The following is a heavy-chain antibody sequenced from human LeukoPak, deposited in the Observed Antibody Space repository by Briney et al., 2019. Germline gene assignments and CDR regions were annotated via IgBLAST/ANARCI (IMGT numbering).Heavy chain of an antibody. D-gene: IGHD4-17*01. Sequence: GGSLRLSCAASGFTFSSYGMHWVRQAPGKGLEWVAVISYDGSNKYYADSVKGRFTISRDNSKNTLYLQMNSLRAEDTAVYYCAKISLRDYADPVEFFDIWGQGTMVTVSS. J-gene: IGHJ3*02. CDR3: AKISLRDYADPVEFFDI. V-gene: IGHV3-30*18. CDR1: GFTFSSYG. CDR2: ISYDGSNK.